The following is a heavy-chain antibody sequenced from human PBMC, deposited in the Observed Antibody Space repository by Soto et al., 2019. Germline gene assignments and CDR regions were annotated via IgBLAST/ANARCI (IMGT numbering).Heavy chain of an antibody. CDR2: IWNDGIRK. CDR1: GFTFSRYG. D-gene: IGHD3-22*01. V-gene: IGHV3-33*01. CDR3: ARDDDYEANEFDY. Sequence: GGSLRLSCAASGFTFSRYGMHWVRQAPGKGLEWVALIWNDGIRKVYVDSVKGRFTISRDNSKNTLDLQMNSLRAEDTAVYYCARDDDYEANEFDYWGPGTLVTVSS. J-gene: IGHJ4*02.